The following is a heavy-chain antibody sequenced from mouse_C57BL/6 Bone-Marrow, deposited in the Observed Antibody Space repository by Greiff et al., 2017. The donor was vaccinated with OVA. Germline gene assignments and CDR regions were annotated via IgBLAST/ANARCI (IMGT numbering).Heavy chain of an antibody. CDR3: ARQERKGYFDY. CDR2: ISGGGGIT. CDR1: GFTFSSYT. Sequence: EVLLVEPGGGFVKPGGSLKLSCAASGFTFSSYTMYWVRQTPGPRLEWVATISGGGGITTYPDSVKGRFTISRDNAKNTLYLQMSSLRSEDTALYYCARQERKGYFDYWGQGTTLTVSS. J-gene: IGHJ2*01. V-gene: IGHV5-9*01.